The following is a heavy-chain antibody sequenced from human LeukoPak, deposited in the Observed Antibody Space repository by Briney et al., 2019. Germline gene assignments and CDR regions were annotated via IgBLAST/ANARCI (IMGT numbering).Heavy chain of an antibody. CDR1: GGSISSGGYY. J-gene: IGHJ4*02. D-gene: IGHD2-2*01. CDR2: IYHSGST. Sequence: KSSQTLSLTCTVSGGSISSGGYYWSWIRQPPGKGLEWIGYIYHSGSTYYNPSLKSRVTISVDRSKNQFSLKLSSVTAADTAVYYCARGTSEYQLLWGSSSGGYYFDYWGQGTLVTVSS. CDR3: ARGTSEYQLLWGSSSGGYYFDY. V-gene: IGHV4-30-2*01.